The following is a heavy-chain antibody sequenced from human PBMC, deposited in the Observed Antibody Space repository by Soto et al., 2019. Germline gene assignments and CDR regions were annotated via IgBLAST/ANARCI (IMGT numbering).Heavy chain of an antibody. V-gene: IGHV4-59*01. J-gene: IGHJ4*02. Sequence: QVQLQESGPGLVKPSETLSLTCTVSGGSISSYYWSWIRQPPGKGLEWIGYIYYSGRTNYNPSLNSRVTISVDTSKNHFSLRLSSVTAADTAVYYCARSSFVQWLLPAPFDYWGQGTLVTVSS. D-gene: IGHD6-19*01. CDR2: IYYSGRT. CDR3: ARSSFVQWLLPAPFDY. CDR1: GGSISSYY.